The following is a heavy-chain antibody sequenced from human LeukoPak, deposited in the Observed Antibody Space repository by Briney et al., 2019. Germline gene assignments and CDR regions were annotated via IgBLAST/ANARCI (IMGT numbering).Heavy chain of an antibody. V-gene: IGHV4-34*01. CDR3: ARGRYDFWSGYSNYFDY. J-gene: IGHJ4*02. D-gene: IGHD3-3*01. CDR1: GGSFSGYY. CDR2: INHSGST. Sequence: SETLSLTCAVYGGSFSGYYWSWIRQPPGKGLEWIGEINHSGSTNYNPSLKSRVTISVDTSKNQFSLKLSSVTAADTAVYFCARGRYDFWSGYSNYFDYWGQGTLATVSS.